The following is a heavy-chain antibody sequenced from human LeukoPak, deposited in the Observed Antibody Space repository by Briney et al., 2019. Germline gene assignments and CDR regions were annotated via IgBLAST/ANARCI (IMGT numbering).Heavy chain of an antibody. CDR3: ARDGLGCSGGSCYRYYYYMDV. CDR1: GFPFSSYS. V-gene: IGHV3-48*04. Sequence: QPGGSLRLSCAASGFPFSSYSMNWVRQAPGKGLDWVSYISSSSGTIYYADSVKGRFTISRDNAKNSLYLQMNSLRAEDTAVYYCARDGLGCSGGSCYRYYYYMDVWGKGTTVTISS. D-gene: IGHD2-15*01. J-gene: IGHJ6*03. CDR2: ISSSSGTI.